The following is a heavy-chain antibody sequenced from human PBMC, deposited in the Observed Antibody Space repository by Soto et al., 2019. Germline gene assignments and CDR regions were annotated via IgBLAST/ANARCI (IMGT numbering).Heavy chain of an antibody. CDR3: ARVVNGNWFDP. J-gene: IGHJ5*02. Sequence: KTSETLSLTCTVSGGSISSYYWSWIRQPPGKGLEWIGYIYYSGSTNHNPSLKSRVTISVDTSKNQFSLKLSSVTAADTAVYYCARVVNGNWFDPWGQGTLVTVSS. V-gene: IGHV4-59*01. CDR1: GGSISSYY. CDR2: IYYSGST. D-gene: IGHD2-8*01.